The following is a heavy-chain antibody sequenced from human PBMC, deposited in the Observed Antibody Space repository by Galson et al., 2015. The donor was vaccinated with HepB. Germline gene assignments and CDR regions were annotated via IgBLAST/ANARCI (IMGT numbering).Heavy chain of an antibody. D-gene: IGHD1/OR15-1a*01. J-gene: IGHJ3*01. CDR1: GLTVSSNY. Sequence: SLRLSCAASGLTVSSNYMNWVRQAPGKGLEWVSVIYRGGRTFYAASVKGRFTISRDNSDNTVYLQMNSLRAEDTAVYYFAIENPNKQSAIDLWGQGTLVTVSS. V-gene: IGHV3-53*01. CDR3: AIENPNKQSAIDL. CDR2: IYRGGRT.